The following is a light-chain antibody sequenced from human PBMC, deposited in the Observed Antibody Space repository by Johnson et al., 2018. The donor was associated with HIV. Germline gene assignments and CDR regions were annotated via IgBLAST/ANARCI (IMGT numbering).Light chain of an antibody. CDR2: DNN. J-gene: IGLJ1*01. V-gene: IGLV1-51*01. Sequence: QSVLTQPPSVSAAPGQKVTISCSGSSSNIGNNYVSWYQQLPGTAPKLLIYDNNKRPSGIPDRFSGSKSGTSATLGITGLQTGAEGDYYCGTWDGSRSAGRVFETGTKVTVL. CDR3: GTWDGSRSAGRV. CDR1: SSNIGNNY.